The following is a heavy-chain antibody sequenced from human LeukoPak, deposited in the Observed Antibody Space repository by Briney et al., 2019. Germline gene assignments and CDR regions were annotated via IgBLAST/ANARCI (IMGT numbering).Heavy chain of an antibody. D-gene: IGHD1-26*01. CDR1: GVTCSSHG. Sequence: GGSLRLSCAASGVTCSSHGMRWLREAPGKGLECVADVANDGRDTHYADSVKGRFTISRDNSKNKLYLQMDRLRDEDTDVYYCARDFGMVGATNAFDIWGQGTMVTVSS. CDR3: ARDFGMVGATNAFDI. V-gene: IGHV3-30*03. J-gene: IGHJ3*02. CDR2: VANDGRDT.